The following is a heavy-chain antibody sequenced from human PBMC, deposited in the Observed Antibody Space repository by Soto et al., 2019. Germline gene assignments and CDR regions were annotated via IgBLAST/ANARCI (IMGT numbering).Heavy chain of an antibody. CDR1: GYSFTNND. D-gene: IGHD3-16*01. J-gene: IGHJ5*02. CDR2: MNPGSGDT. CDR3: ARMETFCALNWFDP. Sequence: GASVKVSFKASGYSFTNNDVSWVRQATGQGLDWMGWMNPGSGDTGYAQKFQGRVTMTRDISIATAYMELSSLRSDDTAIYYCARMETFCALNWFDPWGQGTLVTVSS. V-gene: IGHV1-8*01.